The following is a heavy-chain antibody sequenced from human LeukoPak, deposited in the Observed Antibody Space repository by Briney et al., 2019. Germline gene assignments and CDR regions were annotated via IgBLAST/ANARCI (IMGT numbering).Heavy chain of an antibody. J-gene: IGHJ3*02. V-gene: IGHV1-18*01. CDR1: GYTFTSYG. D-gene: IGHD5-18*01. CDR3: ARDSRRKRYSYGSPSPFDAFDI. Sequence: ASVKVSCKASGYTFTSYGISWVRPAPGQGLEWMGWISAYNGNTNYAQKLQGRVTMTTDTSTSTAYMELRSLRSDDTAVYYCARDSRRKRYSYGSPSPFDAFDIWGQGTMVAVSS. CDR2: ISAYNGNT.